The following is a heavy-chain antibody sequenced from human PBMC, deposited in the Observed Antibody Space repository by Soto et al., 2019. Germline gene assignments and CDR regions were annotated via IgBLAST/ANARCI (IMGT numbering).Heavy chain of an antibody. V-gene: IGHV3-30*18. D-gene: IGHD4-4*01. Sequence: GGSLRLSCAASGFTFSSYGMHWVRQAPGKGLEWVAVVSYDGSNKYYADSVKGRFTISRDNSKNTLYLQMNSLRAEDTAVYYCAKYGGNYHLGAYYYGMDVWGQGTTVTVSS. J-gene: IGHJ6*02. CDR1: GFTFSSYG. CDR2: VSYDGSNK. CDR3: AKYGGNYHLGAYYYGMDV.